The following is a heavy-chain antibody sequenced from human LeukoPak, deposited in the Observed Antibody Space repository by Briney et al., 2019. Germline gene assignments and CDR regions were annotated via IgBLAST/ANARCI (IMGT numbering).Heavy chain of an antibody. CDR1: GFTFSSYS. V-gene: IGHV3-21*01. D-gene: IGHD2-15*01. CDR2: ISSSSSYI. Sequence: GGSLRLSCAASGFTFSSYSMNWVRQAPGKGLEWVSSISSSSSYIYYADSVKGRFTISRDNAKNSLYLQMNSLRAEDTAVYYCARDKGGYCSGGSCYGVWYNWFDPWGQGTLVTVSS. J-gene: IGHJ5*02. CDR3: ARDKGGYCSGGSCYGVWYNWFDP.